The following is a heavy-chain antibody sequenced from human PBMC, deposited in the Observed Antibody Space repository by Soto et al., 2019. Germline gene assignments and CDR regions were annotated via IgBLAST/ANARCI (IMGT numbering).Heavy chain of an antibody. CDR3: ARVWVGYCSGGSCYDWFDP. D-gene: IGHD2-15*01. CDR1: GGTFSSYA. CDR2: IIPIFGTA. J-gene: IGHJ5*02. V-gene: IGHV1-69*01. Sequence: QVQLVQSGAEVKQPGSSVKVSCKASGGTFSSYAISWVRQAPGQGLEWMGGIIPIFGTANYAQKFQGRVTITADESTSTAYMELSSLRSEDTAVYYCARVWVGYCSGGSCYDWFDPWGQGTLVTVSS.